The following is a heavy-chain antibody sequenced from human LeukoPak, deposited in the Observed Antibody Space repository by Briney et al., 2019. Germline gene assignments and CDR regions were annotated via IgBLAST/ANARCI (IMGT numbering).Heavy chain of an antibody. CDR1: GYTFTSYG. V-gene: IGHV1-18*01. CDR2: ISAYNGNT. D-gene: IGHD2-15*01. CDR3: ARDAPTYCSGGSCYFYFGDY. Sequence: GASVKVSCKASGYTFTSYGISWVRQAPGQGLEWMGWISAYNGNTNYAQKLQGRATMTTDTSTSTAYMELRSLRSDDTAVYYCARDAPTYCSGGSCYFYFGDYWGQGTLVTVSS. J-gene: IGHJ4*02.